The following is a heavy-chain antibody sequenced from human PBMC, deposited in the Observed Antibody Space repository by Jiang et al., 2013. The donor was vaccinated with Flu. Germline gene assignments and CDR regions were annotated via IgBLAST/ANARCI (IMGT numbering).Heavy chain of an antibody. V-gene: IGHV1-2*02. D-gene: IGHD5-18*01. CDR3: ATGGHRWDAIEAVGYGNDYF. Sequence: GAEVKKPGASVKVPCKAFGYTFTNYYIYWARQVPGQGLEWMGGINPNSGNTKYAQKFQARVTMTRDTSINTVYMDLNRLRSDDTAVYYCATGGHRWDAIEAVGYGNDYF. CDR2: INPNSGNT. CDR1: GYTFTNYY. J-gene: IGHJ1*01.